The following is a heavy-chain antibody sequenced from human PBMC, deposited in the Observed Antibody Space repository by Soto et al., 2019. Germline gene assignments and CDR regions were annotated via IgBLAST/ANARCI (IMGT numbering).Heavy chain of an antibody. Sequence: QVQLQESGPGLVKPSQTLSLTCTVSGGSISSGGYYWSWIRQHPGKGLEWIGYIYYSGSTYYNPSLKSRVTRSVDTSKNQFSLKLSSVTAAHTAVYYCATMEGDTAMARAFDIWGQGTMVTVSS. J-gene: IGHJ3*02. V-gene: IGHV4-31*03. D-gene: IGHD5-18*01. CDR1: GGSISSGGYY. CDR2: IYYSGST. CDR3: ATMEGDTAMARAFDI.